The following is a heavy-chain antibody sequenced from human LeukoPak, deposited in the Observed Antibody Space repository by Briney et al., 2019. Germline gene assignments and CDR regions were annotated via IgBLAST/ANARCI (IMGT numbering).Heavy chain of an antibody. J-gene: IGHJ5*02. V-gene: IGHV1-8*01. CDR1: GYTFTSYD. CDR2: MNPNSGDT. D-gene: IGHD3-10*01. Sequence: ASVKVSCKASGYTFTSYDINWVRQAPGQGLEWMGWMNPNSGDTGYPQKFQGRVTMTRDTSITTAHMELSSLRSEDTAVYHCARSGFGSGISFDLWGQGTLVTVSS. CDR3: ARSGFGSGISFDL.